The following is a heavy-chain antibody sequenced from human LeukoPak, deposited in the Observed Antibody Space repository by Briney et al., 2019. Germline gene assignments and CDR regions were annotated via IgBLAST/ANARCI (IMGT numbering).Heavy chain of an antibody. CDR2: GSDVGGT. D-gene: IGHD2-8*01. Sequence: PSETLSLTCSVYGASLNGHHWSWIRQPPGKGLEWIGEGSDVGGTKYNPSLKSRVTISADTSKNQFSLKLSSVTAADTAVYYCAQNGQSGFSFDPWGQGTLVTVSS. J-gene: IGHJ5*02. V-gene: IGHV4-34*01. CDR1: GASLNGHH. CDR3: AQNGQSGFSFDP.